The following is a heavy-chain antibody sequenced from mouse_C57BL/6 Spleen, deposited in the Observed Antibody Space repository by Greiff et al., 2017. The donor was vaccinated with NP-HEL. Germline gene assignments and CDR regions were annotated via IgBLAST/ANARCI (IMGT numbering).Heavy chain of an antibody. J-gene: IGHJ2*01. Sequence: QVQLQQSGPELVKPGASVKISCKASGYAFSSSWMNWVKQRPGKGLEWIGRIYPGDGDTNYNGKFKGKATLTADKSSSTAYMQLSSLTSEDSAVYFCARGSMVTTSFFDYWGQGTTLTVSS. CDR2: IYPGDGDT. V-gene: IGHV1-82*01. D-gene: IGHD2-2*01. CDR3: ARGSMVTTSFFDY. CDR1: GYAFSSSW.